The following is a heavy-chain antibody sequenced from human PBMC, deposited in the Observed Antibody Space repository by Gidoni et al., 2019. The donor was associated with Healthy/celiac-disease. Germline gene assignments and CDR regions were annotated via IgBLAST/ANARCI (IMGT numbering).Heavy chain of an antibody. D-gene: IGHD1-1*01. CDR1: GYTFPSYD. CDR3: ARGSRNRVSSYFDY. J-gene: IGHJ4*02. CDR2: MNPNSGNT. V-gene: IGHV1-8*01. Sequence: QVQLVQSGAEVKKPGASVKVSCKASGYTFPSYDINWVRQATGQGLEWMGWMNPNSGNTGYAQKFQGRVTMTRNTSISTAYMELSSLRSEDTAVYYCARGSRNRVSSYFDYWGQGTLVTVSS.